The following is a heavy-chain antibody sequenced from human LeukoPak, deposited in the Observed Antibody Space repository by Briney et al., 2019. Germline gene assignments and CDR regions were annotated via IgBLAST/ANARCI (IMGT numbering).Heavy chain of an antibody. D-gene: IGHD3-10*01. CDR1: GFTFSSYG. J-gene: IGHJ4*02. CDR3: AKVMAVVRGALDY. CDR2: ISYDGSNK. Sequence: GGSLRLSCAASGFTFSSYGMHWVRQAPGKGLEWVAVISYDGSNKYYADSVKGRFTISRDNSKNTLYLQMNSLRAEDTAVYYCAKVMAVVRGALDYWGQGTLVTVSS. V-gene: IGHV3-30*18.